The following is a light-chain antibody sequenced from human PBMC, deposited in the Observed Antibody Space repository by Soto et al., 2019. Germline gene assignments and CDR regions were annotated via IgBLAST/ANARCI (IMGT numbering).Light chain of an antibody. J-gene: IGLJ1*01. V-gene: IGLV2-11*01. CDR1: TIDVDSSNY. CDR2: DVS. Sequence: QSALTQPRSVSGSTGQSVTISCTGPTIDVDSSNYVSWYQQHPGKAPKLMIYDVSERPSGVPDRFSGSKSGSTASLTISGLQAEDEADYYCCSYATTFYVFGSGTKLTVL. CDR3: CSYATTFYV.